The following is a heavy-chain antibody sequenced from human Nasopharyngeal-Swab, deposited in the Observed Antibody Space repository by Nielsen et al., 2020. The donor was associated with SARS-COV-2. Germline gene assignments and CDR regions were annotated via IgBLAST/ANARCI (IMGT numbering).Heavy chain of an antibody. Sequence: WIRQPPGKGLEWVAVIWYGGTNKFYPDSVKGRFTISRGNSKNTLYLQMNSLRAEDTAVYYCARDGGAYSGYDIYYYYMDVWGKGTTVTVSS. CDR3: ARDGGAYSGYDIYYYYMDV. D-gene: IGHD5-12*01. V-gene: IGHV3-33*01. J-gene: IGHJ6*03. CDR2: IWYGGTNK.